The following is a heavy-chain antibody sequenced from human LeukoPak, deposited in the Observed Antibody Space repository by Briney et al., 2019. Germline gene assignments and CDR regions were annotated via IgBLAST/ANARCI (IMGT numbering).Heavy chain of an antibody. CDR1: GGTFSSYA. J-gene: IGHJ6*03. D-gene: IGHD1-26*01. V-gene: IGHV1-18*01. Sequence: ASVKVSCKASGGTFSSYAISWVRQAPGQGLEWMGWISAYNGNTNYAQKLQGRVTMTTDTSTSTAYMELRSLRSDDTAVYYCARDKAIVGAYYYYYMDVWGKGTTVTVSS. CDR3: ARDKAIVGAYYYYYMDV. CDR2: ISAYNGNT.